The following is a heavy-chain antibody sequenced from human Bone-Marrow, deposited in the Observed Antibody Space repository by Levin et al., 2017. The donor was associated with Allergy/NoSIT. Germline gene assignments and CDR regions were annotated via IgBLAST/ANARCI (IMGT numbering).Heavy chain of an antibody. CDR2: IYSGGST. D-gene: IGHD6-13*01. Sequence: SCAASGFTVTSNYMSWVRQAPGKGLEWVSVIYSGGSTFYADSVKGRFTISRDNSKNTVYLQMNSLRAEDTAVYYCARSTFRVMGSSWPPFDYWGQGTLVTVSS. CDR1: GFTVTSNY. J-gene: IGHJ4*02. V-gene: IGHV3-53*01. CDR3: ARSTFRVMGSSWPPFDY.